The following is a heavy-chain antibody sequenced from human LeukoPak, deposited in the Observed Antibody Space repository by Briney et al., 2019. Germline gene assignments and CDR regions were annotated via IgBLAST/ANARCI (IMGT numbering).Heavy chain of an antibody. CDR2: IFADDLT. J-gene: IGHJ4*02. Sequence: PGGSLRLSCLVSGFSVSDHYMSWVRQAPGKGLQWLSVIFADDLTYYEDSVKGRFTISRDNAKNLLYLQMNSLRAEDTAVYYCAREAPRGTSSNPYYFDSWGQGTLVTVSS. D-gene: IGHD6-6*01. CDR1: GFSVSDHY. CDR3: AREAPRGTSSNPYYFDS. V-gene: IGHV3-53*01.